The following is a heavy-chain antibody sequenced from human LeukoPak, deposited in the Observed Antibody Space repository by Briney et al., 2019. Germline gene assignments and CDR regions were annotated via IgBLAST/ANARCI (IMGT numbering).Heavy chain of an antibody. CDR3: ARDGTSYYYMDV. Sequence: PGGSLRLSCAASGLTVSSNYMSWVRQAPGKGLEWVSVIYRGGSTYYADSVKGRFTISRDNSKNTLYPQMNSLRAEDTAVYYCARDGTSYYYMDVWGKGTTVIVSS. CDR2: IYRGGST. J-gene: IGHJ6*03. CDR1: GLTVSSNY. D-gene: IGHD4/OR15-4a*01. V-gene: IGHV3-66*02.